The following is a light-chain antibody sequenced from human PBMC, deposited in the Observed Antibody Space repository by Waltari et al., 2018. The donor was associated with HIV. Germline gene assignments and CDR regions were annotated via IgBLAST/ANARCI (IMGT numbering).Light chain of an antibody. CDR3: ASYAGSTNV. CDR1: SSDVGGYNY. CDR2: AVS. V-gene: IGLV2-8*01. Sequence: QSALTQPPSASGSPGQSVTISCTGNSSDVGGYNYVCWYQLHPGNAPKLMIYAVSKRPSGVPDRFSRSKSGNTASLTVSGLQSEDEADYFCASYAGSTNVFGTGTKVTVL. J-gene: IGLJ1*01.